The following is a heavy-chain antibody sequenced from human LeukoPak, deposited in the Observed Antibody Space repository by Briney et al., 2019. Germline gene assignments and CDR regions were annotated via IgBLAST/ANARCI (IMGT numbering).Heavy chain of an antibody. J-gene: IGHJ4*02. CDR1: SGSISSYY. CDR2: IYYSGST. Sequence: PSETLSLTCTVSSGSISSYYWSWIRQPPGKGLEWIGYIYYSGSTNYNPSLKSRVTISVDTSKNQFSLKLSSVTAADTAVYYCASSIGMATIDYWGQGTLVTVSS. V-gene: IGHV4-59*01. CDR3: ASSIGMATIDY. D-gene: IGHD5-24*01.